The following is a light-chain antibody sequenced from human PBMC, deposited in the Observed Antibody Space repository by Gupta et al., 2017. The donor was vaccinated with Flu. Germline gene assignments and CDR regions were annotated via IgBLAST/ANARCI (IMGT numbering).Light chain of an antibody. J-gene: IGLJ7*01. Sequence: APGQKVTISCSGSSSNIGNNYVSWYQQLPGTTPKLLIYDNNKRPSGIPDRFSGSKSGTSATLGITGLQTGDEADYYCGTWDSRLSAAVFGGGKKLTVL. V-gene: IGLV1-51*01. CDR2: DNN. CDR1: SSNIGNNY. CDR3: GTWDSRLSAAV.